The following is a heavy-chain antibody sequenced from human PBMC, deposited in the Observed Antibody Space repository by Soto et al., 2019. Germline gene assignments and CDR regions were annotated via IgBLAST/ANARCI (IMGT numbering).Heavy chain of an antibody. D-gene: IGHD3-3*01. CDR1: GGTFSSYA. CDR3: ARVRVRFLEWLGSEG. V-gene: IGHV1-69*12. Sequence: QVQLVQSGAEVKKPGSSVKVSCKASGGTFSSYAFSWVRQAPGQRLEWMGGIIPIFGTANYAQKFQGRVTITAGESTSTPYMELSSLRSEDTAVYYCARVRVRFLEWLGSEGWGQGTVVSVSS. J-gene: IGHJ4*02. CDR2: IIPIFGTA.